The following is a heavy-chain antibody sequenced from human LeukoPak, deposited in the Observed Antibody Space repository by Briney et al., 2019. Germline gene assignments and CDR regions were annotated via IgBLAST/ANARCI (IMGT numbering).Heavy chain of an antibody. J-gene: IGHJ6*03. CDR3: ARDRILAPDYYYYMDV. Sequence: PGGSLILSCAASGFTFSSYEMNWVRQAPGKGLEWVSYISSSGSTIYYADSVKGRFTISRDNAKNSLYLQMNSLRAEDTAVYYCARDRILAPDYYYYMDVWGKGTTVTVSS. CDR1: GFTFSSYE. CDR2: ISSSGSTI. V-gene: IGHV3-48*03.